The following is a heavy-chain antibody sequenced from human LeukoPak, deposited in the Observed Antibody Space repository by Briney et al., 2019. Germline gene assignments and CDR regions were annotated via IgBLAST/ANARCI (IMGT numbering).Heavy chain of an antibody. CDR1: GYTFTSYD. D-gene: IGHD6-13*01. Sequence: ASVKVSCKASGYTFTSYDINWVRQATGQGLEWMGWMNPNSGNTGYAQKFQGRVTITRNTSISTAYMELSSLRSEDMAVYYCARSQNEASSSWYFVSYYFDYWGQGTLVTVSS. CDR3: ARSQNEASSSWYFVSYYFDY. V-gene: IGHV1-8*03. CDR2: MNPNSGNT. J-gene: IGHJ4*02.